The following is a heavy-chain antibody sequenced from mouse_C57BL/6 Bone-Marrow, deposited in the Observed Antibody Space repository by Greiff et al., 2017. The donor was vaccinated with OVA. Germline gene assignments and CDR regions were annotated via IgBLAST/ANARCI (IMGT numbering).Heavy chain of an antibody. CDR1: GYTFTSYG. Sequence: VKLMESGAELARPGASVKLSCKASGYTFTSYGISWVKQRTGQGLEWIGEIYPRSGNTYYNEKFKGKATLTADKSSSTAYMELRSLTSEDSAVYFCAREGDHYGSSFTAYYAMDYWGQGTSVTVSS. D-gene: IGHD1-1*01. CDR3: AREGDHYGSSFTAYYAMDY. J-gene: IGHJ4*01. V-gene: IGHV1-81*01. CDR2: IYPRSGNT.